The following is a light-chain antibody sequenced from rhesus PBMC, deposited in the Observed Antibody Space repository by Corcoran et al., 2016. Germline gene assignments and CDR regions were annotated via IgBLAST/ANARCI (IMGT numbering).Light chain of an antibody. J-gene: IGKJ4*01. CDR2: DGS. V-gene: IGKV1-94*01. Sequence: DIQMTQSPSSLSASVGDRVTVTCRASQGITKELSWYQQKPGKAPTLLIYDGSTLQTGVSSRCRGSGSGTDFTLTISSLQPEDVATYYCLQDYTTPLTFGGGTKVEIK. CDR1: QGITKE. CDR3: LQDYTTPLT.